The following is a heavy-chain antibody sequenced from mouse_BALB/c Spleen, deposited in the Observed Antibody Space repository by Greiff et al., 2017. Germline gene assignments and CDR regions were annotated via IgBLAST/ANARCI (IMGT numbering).Heavy chain of an antibody. D-gene: IGHD1-1*01. CDR3: ARDRYYYGSGYYFDY. V-gene: IGHV7-3*02. CDR1: GFTFTDYY. Sequence: EVKLVESGGGLVQPGGSLRLSCATSGFTFTDYYMSWVRQPPGKALEWLGFMRNKANGYTTEDSASVKGRFTISRDNSQSILYLQMNTLRAEDSATYYCARDRYYYGSGYYFDYWGQGTTLTVAA. J-gene: IGHJ2*01. CDR2: MRNKANGYTT.